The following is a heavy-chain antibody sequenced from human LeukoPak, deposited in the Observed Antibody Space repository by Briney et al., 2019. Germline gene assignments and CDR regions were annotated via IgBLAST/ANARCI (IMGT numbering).Heavy chain of an antibody. CDR2: ISSNGIYI. CDR1: GFTFSNYS. D-gene: IGHD6-13*01. Sequence: NSGGSLRLSCAASGFTFSNYSMNWVRQAPGKGLEWVSSISSNGIYIYYADSVKGRFTISRDNSKNTLYLQMNSLRAEDTAVYYCAKDLRIAAAGRGQGTLVTVSS. J-gene: IGHJ4*02. V-gene: IGHV3-21*04. CDR3: AKDLRIAAAG.